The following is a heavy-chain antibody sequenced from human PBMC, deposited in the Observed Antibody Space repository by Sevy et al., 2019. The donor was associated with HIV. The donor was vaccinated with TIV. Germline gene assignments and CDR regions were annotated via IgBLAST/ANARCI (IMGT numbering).Heavy chain of an antibody. CDR1: GFMFSTYA. J-gene: IGHJ4*02. Sequence: GGSLRLSCAASGFMFSTYAMNWVRQAPGKGLDWVSSISGSGDSKYYAESVKGRFTISRDNSKNTLYLQMNSLRAEDTAVYYCAKTIAAAGTGYYFDYWGQGTLVTVSS. CDR2: ISGSGDSK. CDR3: AKTIAAAGTGYYFDY. D-gene: IGHD6-13*01. V-gene: IGHV3-23*01.